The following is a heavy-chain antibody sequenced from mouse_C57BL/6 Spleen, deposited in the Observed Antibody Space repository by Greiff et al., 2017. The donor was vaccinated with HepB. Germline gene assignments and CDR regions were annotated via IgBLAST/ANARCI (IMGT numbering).Heavy chain of an antibody. V-gene: IGHV3-1*01. J-gene: IGHJ3*01. CDR1: GYSITSGYD. CDR3: ARGGYYFWFAY. Sequence: EVQRVESGPGMVKPSQSLSLTCTVTGYSITSGYDWHWIRHFPGNKLEWMGYISYSGSTNYNPSLKSRISITHDTSKNHFFLKLNSVTTEDTATYYCARGGYYFWFAYWGQGTLVTVSA. D-gene: IGHD2-3*01. CDR2: ISYSGST.